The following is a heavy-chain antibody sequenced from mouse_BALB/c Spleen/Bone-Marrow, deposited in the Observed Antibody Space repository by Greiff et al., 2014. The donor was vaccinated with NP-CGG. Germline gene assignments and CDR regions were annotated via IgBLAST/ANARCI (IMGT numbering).Heavy chain of an antibody. CDR1: CYTFPYHA. D-gene: IGHD2-1*01. J-gene: IGHJ4*01. CDR3: KRSDGNYYAMDY. CDR2: ISPGNGDI. Sequence: QGQLKESDAEVGEPGGFVEIFFQGFCYTFPYHAFYWGEQKPAPGLGWIGYISPGNGDIKYNEKFKGKATPTADKSSSTAYMQLNSLTSEDSAVYFCKRSDGNYYAMDYWGQGTSVTVSS. V-gene: IGHV1S53*02.